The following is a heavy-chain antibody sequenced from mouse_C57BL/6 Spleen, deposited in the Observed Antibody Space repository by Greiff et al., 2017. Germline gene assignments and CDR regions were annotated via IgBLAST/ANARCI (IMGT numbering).Heavy chain of an antibody. D-gene: IGHD2-4*01. CDR1: GYSITSGYY. CDR2: ISYDGSN. CDR3: AREGLRRGFDY. Sequence: DVQLQESGPGLVKPSQSLSLTCSVTGYSITSGYYWNWIRQFPGNKLEWMGYISYDGSNNYNPSLKNRISITRDTSKNQFFLKLNSVTTEDTATYYCAREGLRRGFDYWGQGTTLTVSS. J-gene: IGHJ2*01. V-gene: IGHV3-6*01.